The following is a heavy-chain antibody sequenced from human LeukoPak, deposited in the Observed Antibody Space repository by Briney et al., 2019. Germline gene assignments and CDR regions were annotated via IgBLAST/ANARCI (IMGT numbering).Heavy chain of an antibody. Sequence: NPGGSLRLSCVASAFTFKTYTLNWVRQTPGKGLEWVSYISTAGNLINYADSVRGRFTISRDNAKNSLYLYMNSLTPEDTAVYYCARGGVDYYDSSGYYFSYFDYWGQGTLVTVSS. J-gene: IGHJ4*02. CDR1: AFTFKTYT. CDR2: ISTAGNLI. CDR3: ARGGVDYYDSSGYYFSYFDY. D-gene: IGHD3-22*01. V-gene: IGHV3-21*01.